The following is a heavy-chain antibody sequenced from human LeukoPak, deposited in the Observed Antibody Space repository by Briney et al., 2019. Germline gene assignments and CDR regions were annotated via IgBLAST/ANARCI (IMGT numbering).Heavy chain of an antibody. CDR1: GGPINSYY. D-gene: IGHD4-17*01. V-gene: IGHV4-4*07. Sequence: SETMSLTCTVSGGPINSYYWSWIRQPAGKGLEWIGRIYTSGSTNYNPSLKSRVTMSVDTSKNQFSLKLSSVTAADTAVYYCARDLLHDYADSTGYWGQGTLVTVSS. J-gene: IGHJ4*02. CDR2: IYTSGST. CDR3: ARDLLHDYADSTGY.